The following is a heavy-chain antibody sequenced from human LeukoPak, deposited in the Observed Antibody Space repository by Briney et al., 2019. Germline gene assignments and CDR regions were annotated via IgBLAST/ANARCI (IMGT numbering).Heavy chain of an antibody. CDR3: ASMRGTFGY. V-gene: IGHV3-72*01. J-gene: IGHJ4*02. Sequence: GGSLRLSCVASGFTFSDHFLDWVRQAPGKGLEWVGRTRNKANSYITEYAASVKGRFTISRDDSKNSLYLQMSSLKTDDTAMYYCASMRGTFGYWGQGTLVTVSS. D-gene: IGHD1-26*01. CDR2: TRNKANSYIT. CDR1: GFTFSDHF.